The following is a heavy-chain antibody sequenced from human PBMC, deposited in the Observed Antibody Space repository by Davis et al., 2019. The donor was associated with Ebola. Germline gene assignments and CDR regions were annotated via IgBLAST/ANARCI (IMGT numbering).Heavy chain of an antibody. CDR1: GGSISSYY. Sequence: LETLSLTCTVSGGSISSYYWSWIRQPPGKGLEWIGYIYYSGSTNYNPSLKSRVTMSVDTSKNQFSLKLRSVTAADTAVYYCATSGKAPDYWGQGTLVTVSS. CDR2: IYYSGST. CDR3: ATSGKAPDY. J-gene: IGHJ4*02. V-gene: IGHV4-59*01.